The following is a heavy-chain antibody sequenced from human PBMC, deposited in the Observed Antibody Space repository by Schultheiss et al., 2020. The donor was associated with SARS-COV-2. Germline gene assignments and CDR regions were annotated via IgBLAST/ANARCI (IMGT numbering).Heavy chain of an antibody. V-gene: IGHV3-33*01. CDR2: IWYDGSNK. CDR3: AREGAAAGSYYYMDV. CDR1: GFTFSSYG. J-gene: IGHJ6*03. Sequence: GGSLRLSCAASGFTFSSYGMHWVRQAPGKGLEWVAVIWYDGSNKYYADSVKGRFTISRDNSKNTLYLQMNSLRAEDTAVYYCAREGAAAGSYYYMDVWGKGTTVTVSS. D-gene: IGHD6-13*01.